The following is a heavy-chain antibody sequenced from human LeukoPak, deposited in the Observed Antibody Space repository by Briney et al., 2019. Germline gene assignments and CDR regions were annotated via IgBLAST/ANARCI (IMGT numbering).Heavy chain of an antibody. D-gene: IGHD1-14*01. V-gene: IGHV3-30*18. J-gene: IGHJ5*02. CDR1: GSTFSSYG. CDR3: AKDSTTGAFDP. Sequence: GGSLRLSCAASGSTFSSYGMHWVRQAPGKGLEWVAVISYDGSNKYYADSVKGRFTISRDNSKNTLYLQMNSLRAEDTAVYYCAKDSTTGAFDPWGQGTLVTVSS. CDR2: ISYDGSNK.